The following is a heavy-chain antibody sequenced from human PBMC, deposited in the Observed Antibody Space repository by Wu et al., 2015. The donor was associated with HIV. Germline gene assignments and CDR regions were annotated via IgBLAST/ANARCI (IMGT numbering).Heavy chain of an antibody. CDR2: INPSGSST. Sequence: QVQLVQSGAEVKKPGASVRVSCKASGYIFTTYYIHWVRQAPGQGLEWMAIINPSGSSTTYTQNFQGRVTMTSDTSTSTVYMKLSGLRSEDTAIYYCATIYYYSSGSPLGWGYFDYWGQGTLVTGLL. J-gene: IGHJ4*02. D-gene: IGHD3-10*01. V-gene: IGHV1-46*01. CDR3: ATIYYYSSGSPLGWGYFDY. CDR1: GYIFTTYY.